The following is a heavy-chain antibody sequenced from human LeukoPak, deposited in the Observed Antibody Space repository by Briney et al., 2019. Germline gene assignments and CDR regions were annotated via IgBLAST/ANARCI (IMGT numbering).Heavy chain of an antibody. D-gene: IGHD6-13*01. CDR3: ARAFAGYSSSWQGPDFDY. Sequence: GASVKVSCKASGYTFTSYYMHWVRQAPGQGLEWMGIINPSGGSTSYAQKFQGRVTMTRDTSTSTVYMELSSLRSEDTAVYYCARAFAGYSSSWQGPDFDYWGQGTLVTVFS. J-gene: IGHJ4*02. CDR1: GYTFTSYY. V-gene: IGHV1-46*01. CDR2: INPSGGST.